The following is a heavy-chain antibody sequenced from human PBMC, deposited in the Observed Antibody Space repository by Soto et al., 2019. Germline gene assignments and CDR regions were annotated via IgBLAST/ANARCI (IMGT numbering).Heavy chain of an antibody. Sequence: PSETLSLTCTVSGCSFRPNYWSWIRQPPGKGLEWGGYIYFDGTTRHNPALKSRVTISLEASKTQFSLKLSSVTAADTAVYYCARSEATALDYWGQGTLVTVSS. J-gene: IGHJ4*02. CDR3: ARSEATALDY. D-gene: IGHD1-26*01. CDR1: GCSFRPNY. CDR2: IYFDGTT. V-gene: IGHV4-59*12.